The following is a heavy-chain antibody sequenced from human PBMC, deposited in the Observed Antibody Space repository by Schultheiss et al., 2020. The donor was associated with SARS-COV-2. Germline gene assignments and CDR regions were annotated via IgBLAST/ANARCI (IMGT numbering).Heavy chain of an antibody. V-gene: IGHV2-5*02. Sequence: SGPTLVKPTETLTLTCTVSGFSLSNARMGVSWIRQPPGKALEWLALIYWDDDKRSSPSLKSRLTITKDTSKNQVVLTMTNMDPVDTATYYCARSYDSSGYYSVSIFDYWGQGTLVTVSS. D-gene: IGHD3-22*01. J-gene: IGHJ4*02. CDR1: GFSLSNARMG. CDR3: ARSYDSSGYYSVSIFDY. CDR2: IYWDDDK.